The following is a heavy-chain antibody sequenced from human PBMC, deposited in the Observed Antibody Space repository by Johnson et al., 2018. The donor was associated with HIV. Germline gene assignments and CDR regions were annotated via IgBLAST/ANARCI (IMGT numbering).Heavy chain of an antibody. J-gene: IGHJ3*02. D-gene: IGHD3-22*01. CDR1: GFIFSDYY. Sequence: QMLLVESGGGVVKPGESLRLSCAASGFIFSDYYMSWIRQAPGKGLEWVSYISSSGATIYYADSVKGRFTISRDNSKNSLYLQMNSLRVEDTAIYYCVRDSYYYDYDSFDIWGRGTMVTVSS. CDR2: ISSSGATI. CDR3: VRDSYYYDYDSFDI. V-gene: IGHV3-11*04.